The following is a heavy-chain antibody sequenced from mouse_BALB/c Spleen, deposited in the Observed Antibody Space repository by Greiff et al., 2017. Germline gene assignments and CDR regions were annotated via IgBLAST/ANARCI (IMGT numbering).Heavy chain of an antibody. D-gene: IGHD1-1*01. Sequence: EVQLQQSGAELVRSGASVKLSCTASGFNIKDYYMHWVKQRPEQGLEWIGWIDPENGDTEYAPKFQGKATMTADTSSNTAYLQLSSLTSEDTAVYYCNAITTVAATDYWGQGTTLTVSS. CDR2: IDPENGDT. CDR3: NAITTVAATDY. CDR1: GFNIKDYY. V-gene: IGHV14-4*02. J-gene: IGHJ2*01.